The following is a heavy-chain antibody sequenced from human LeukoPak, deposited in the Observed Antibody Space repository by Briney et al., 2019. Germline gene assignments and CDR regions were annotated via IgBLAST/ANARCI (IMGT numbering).Heavy chain of an antibody. CDR1: GFTFDDYA. CDR2: ISWNSGSI. V-gene: IGHV3-9*01. J-gene: IGHJ4*02. D-gene: IGHD2-2*01. Sequence: LSGGSLRLSCAASGFTFDDYAMHWVRHAPGKGLEWVSGISWNSGSIGYADSVKGRFTISRDNAKNSLYLQMNSLRAEDTAVYYCARDDVTYATQIDYWGQGTLVTVSS. CDR3: ARDDVTYATQIDY.